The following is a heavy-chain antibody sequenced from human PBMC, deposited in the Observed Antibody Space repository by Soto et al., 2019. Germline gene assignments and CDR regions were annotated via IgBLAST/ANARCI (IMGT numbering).Heavy chain of an antibody. CDR2: IKSKTHGGTT. V-gene: IGHV3-15*07. D-gene: IGHD2-15*01. CDR1: GFTFSNAW. CDR3: TTVLGPSYCPGGTCYYAFDI. J-gene: IGHJ3*02. Sequence: EVQLVESGGGLVDPGGSLRLSCEASGFTFSNAWMNWVRQDPGKGLEWVGLIKSKTHGGTTDYAAPVKGRFTISRDDSKNTLYLQMNSLKTDDTAVYYCTTVLGPSYCPGGTCYYAFDIWGQGTMVTVSS.